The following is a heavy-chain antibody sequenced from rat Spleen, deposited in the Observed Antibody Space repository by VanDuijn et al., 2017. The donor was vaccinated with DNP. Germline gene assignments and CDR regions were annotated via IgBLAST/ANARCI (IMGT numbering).Heavy chain of an antibody. CDR1: GFTFSNYG. Sequence: EVQLVESGGGLVQAGRSLKLSCAASGFTFSNYGMAWVRQAPTKGLEWVASITNSGGSSYYRDSVKGRFTISRDNAKSTLYLQMNSLRSEDTATYYCARHVDFWGQGVMVTVSS. J-gene: IGHJ2*01. CDR2: ITNSGGSS. V-gene: IGHV5S23*01. CDR3: ARHVDF.